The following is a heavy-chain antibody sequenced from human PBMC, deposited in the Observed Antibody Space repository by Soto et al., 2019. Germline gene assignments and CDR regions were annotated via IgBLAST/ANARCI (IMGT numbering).Heavy chain of an antibody. J-gene: IGHJ4*02. Sequence: GGSLRLSCASSGFTFSTYTMNWVRQAPGKGLEWASSINGSGGSTYYADSVKGRFTISRDNSKNTLYLQMNSLRAEDTAVYYCAKSTMIVVVITDFDYWGQGTLVTVSS. CDR3: AKSTMIVVVITDFDY. CDR2: INGSGGST. CDR1: GFTFSTYT. V-gene: IGHV3-23*01. D-gene: IGHD3-22*01.